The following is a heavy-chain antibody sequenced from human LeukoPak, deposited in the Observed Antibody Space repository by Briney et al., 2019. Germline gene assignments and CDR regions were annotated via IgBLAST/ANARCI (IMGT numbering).Heavy chain of an antibody. CDR3: ARDHRLGVRGVMYNWFDP. V-gene: IGHV4-4*07. CDR1: GGSISSYY. D-gene: IGHD3-10*01. Sequence: ASETLSLTCTVSGGSISSYYWSWIRQPAGKGLEWIGRTYTSGSTNYNPSLKSRVTMSVDTSKNQFSLKLSSVTAADTAVYYCARDHRLGVRGVMYNWFDPWGQGTLVTVSS. CDR2: TYTSGST. J-gene: IGHJ5*02.